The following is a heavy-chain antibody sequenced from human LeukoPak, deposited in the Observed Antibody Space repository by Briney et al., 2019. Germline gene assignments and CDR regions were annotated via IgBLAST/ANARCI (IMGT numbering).Heavy chain of an antibody. J-gene: IGHJ5*02. D-gene: IGHD3-16*01. CDR3: ARVSIEGGNYSFHP. CDR1: GGSIRTYY. V-gene: IGHV4-59*08. Sequence: SETLSLTCTVSGGSIRTYYWSWIRQPPGKGLEWIGYIYYSGNTNYNPSLKSRVTVLVDTSKNQFSLKLSSVTAADTAVYYCARVSIEGGNYSFHPWGQGTLVTVSS. CDR2: IYYSGNT.